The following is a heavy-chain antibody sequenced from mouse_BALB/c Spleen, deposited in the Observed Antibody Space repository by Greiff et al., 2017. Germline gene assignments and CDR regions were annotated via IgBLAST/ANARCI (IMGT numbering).Heavy chain of an antibody. CDR3: ARSDYRYDVAY. J-gene: IGHJ3*01. D-gene: IGHD2-14*01. CDR1: GYTFTSYW. Sequence: QVQLQQSGAELAKPGASVKMSCKASGYTFTSYWMHWVKQRPGQGLEWIGYINPSTGYTEYNQKFKDKATLTADKSSSTAYMQLSSLTSEDSAVYYCARSDYRYDVAYWGQGTLVTVSA. V-gene: IGHV1-7*01. CDR2: INPSTGYT.